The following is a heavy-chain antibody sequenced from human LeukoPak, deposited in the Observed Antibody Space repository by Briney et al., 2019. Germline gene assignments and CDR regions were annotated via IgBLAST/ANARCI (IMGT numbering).Heavy chain of an antibody. CDR2: IYYSGST. J-gene: IGHJ3*02. CDR3: ARVENVIYYDSRAGAFDI. CDR1: GGSISSGGYY. D-gene: IGHD3-22*01. Sequence: SETLSLTCTVSGGSISSGGYYWSWIRQHPGKGLEWIGYIYYSGSTYYNPSLKSRVTISVDTSKSQFSLKLSSVTAADTAVYYCARVENVIYYDSRAGAFDIWGQGTMVTVSS. V-gene: IGHV4-31*03.